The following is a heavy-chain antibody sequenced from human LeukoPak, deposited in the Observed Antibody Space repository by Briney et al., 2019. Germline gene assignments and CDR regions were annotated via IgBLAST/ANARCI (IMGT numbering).Heavy chain of an antibody. J-gene: IGHJ5*02. D-gene: IGHD4-23*01. Sequence: SETLSLTCTVSGGSISSYYWSWIRQPPGKGLEWIGYIYYSGSTNYNPSLKSRVTISVDTSKNQFSLGLSPVTAADTAVYYCERGNGWFDPWGQGTLVTVSS. CDR3: ERGNGWFDP. V-gene: IGHV4-59*01. CDR1: GGSISSYY. CDR2: IYYSGST.